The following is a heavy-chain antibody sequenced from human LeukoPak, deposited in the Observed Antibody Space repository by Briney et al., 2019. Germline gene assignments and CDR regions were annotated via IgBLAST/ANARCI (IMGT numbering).Heavy chain of an antibody. J-gene: IGHJ4*02. Sequence: SQTLSLTCTVSGGSISSGSYYWSWIRQPAGKGLEWIGRIYTSGSTNYSPSLKSRVTISVDTSKNQFSLKLSSVTAADTAVYYCARASGSGSYPLDYWGQGTLVTVSS. CDR1: GGSISSGSYY. D-gene: IGHD3-10*01. CDR2: IYTSGST. CDR3: ARASGSGSYPLDY. V-gene: IGHV4-61*02.